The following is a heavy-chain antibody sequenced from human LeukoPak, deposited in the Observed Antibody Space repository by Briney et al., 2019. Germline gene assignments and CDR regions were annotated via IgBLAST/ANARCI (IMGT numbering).Heavy chain of an antibody. CDR1: GGSFSGYY. CDR3: ARSLTIFGVVIGLNY. Sequence: SETLSLTCAVYGGSFSGYYWSWIRQPPGKGLEWIGEINHSGSTNYNPSLKSRVTISVDTSKNQFSLKLSSVTAADTAVYYCARSLTIFGVVIGLNYWGQGTLVTVSS. J-gene: IGHJ4*02. D-gene: IGHD3-3*01. V-gene: IGHV4-34*01. CDR2: INHSGST.